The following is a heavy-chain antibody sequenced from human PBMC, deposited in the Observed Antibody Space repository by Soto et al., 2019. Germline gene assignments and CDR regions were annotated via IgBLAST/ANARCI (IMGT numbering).Heavy chain of an antibody. CDR2: ISYDGSNK. V-gene: IGHV3-30*18. Sequence: QVQLVESGGGVVQPGRSLRLSCAASGFTFSSYGMHWVRQAPGKGLEWVAVISYDGSNKYYADSVKGRFTIFRDNSKNTLYLQMNSLRAEDTAVYYCAKDLGHGGRGAFDIWGQGTMVTVSS. CDR3: AKDLGHGGRGAFDI. J-gene: IGHJ3*02. CDR1: GFTFSSYG. D-gene: IGHD7-27*01.